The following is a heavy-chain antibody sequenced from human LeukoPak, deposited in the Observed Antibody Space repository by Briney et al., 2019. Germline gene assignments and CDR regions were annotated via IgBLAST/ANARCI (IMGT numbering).Heavy chain of an antibody. J-gene: IGHJ6*03. CDR3: ARDRVYGSGTYTLDYYYYYMDV. Sequence: SETLSLTCTVSGGSISSYYWSWIRQPPGKGLEWIGYIYYSGSTNYNPSLKSRVTISVDTSKNRFSLKLSSVTAADTAMYYCARDRVYGSGTYTLDYYYYYMDVWGKGTTVTVSS. D-gene: IGHD3-10*01. CDR2: IYYSGST. V-gene: IGHV4-59*01. CDR1: GGSISSYY.